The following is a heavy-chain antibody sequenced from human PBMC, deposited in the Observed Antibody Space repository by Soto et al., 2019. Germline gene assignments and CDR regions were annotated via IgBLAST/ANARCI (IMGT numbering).Heavy chain of an antibody. D-gene: IGHD2-8*02. J-gene: IGHJ4*02. Sequence: QVQLQQWGAGLLKPSETLSLTCAVYGGSFSGYYWTWIRQPPGTGLEWIGEINHSGSTNYNPSLKSRVPTSVDTSKNQFSLKLTSVTAADTAVYYCARDKITGLFDYWCQGTLVTVSS. CDR3: ARDKITGLFDY. CDR1: GGSFSGYY. CDR2: INHSGST. V-gene: IGHV4-34*01.